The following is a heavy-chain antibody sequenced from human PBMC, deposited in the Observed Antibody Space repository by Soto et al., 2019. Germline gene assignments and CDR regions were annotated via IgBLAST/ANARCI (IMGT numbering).Heavy chain of an antibody. V-gene: IGHV3-48*01. CDR1: GFTFSTYS. Sequence: EVQLVESGGGLVQPGVSLRLSCADSGFTFSTYSMNWVRQAPGKGLEWISYITKSSRTIYYADSVKGRFTISRDNAKNSLYLQMNSLRAEDTAVYYCTRDHGYGYGMDVWGQGTTVTVSS. D-gene: IGHD5-12*01. J-gene: IGHJ6*02. CDR3: TRDHGYGYGMDV. CDR2: ITKSSRTI.